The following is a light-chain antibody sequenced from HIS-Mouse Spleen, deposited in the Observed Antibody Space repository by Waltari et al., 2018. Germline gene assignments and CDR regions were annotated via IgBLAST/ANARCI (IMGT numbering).Light chain of an antibody. CDR2: EVR. CDR3: SSYAGSNNLV. J-gene: IGLJ2*01. V-gene: IGLV2-8*01. Sequence: QPALTQTPSASGSPGQAVTISRSGTSRDVRGYNYVSWYQQHPGTAPKLMIYEVRQRPSGVPDRFSGSKSRNTASLTVSGLQAEDEADYYCSSYAGSNNLVFGGGTKLTVL. CDR1: SRDVRGYNY.